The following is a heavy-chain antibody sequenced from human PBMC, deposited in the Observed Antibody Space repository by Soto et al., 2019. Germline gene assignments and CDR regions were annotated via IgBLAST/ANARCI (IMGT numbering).Heavy chain of an antibody. D-gene: IGHD2-15*01. J-gene: IGHJ4*02. CDR2: IYYSGTT. CDR1: GGSIISYC. CDR3: AREGPVPMTVVFDL. V-gene: IGHV4-59*12. Sequence: SLPLPVTWTVSGGSIISYCWSWIRQPQGKGLEWIGYIYYSGTTTNYNPSLKSRVTLSVDTSKNQFSLKLSSVTAADTAVYYCAREGPVPMTVVFDLWGQGILVTVS.